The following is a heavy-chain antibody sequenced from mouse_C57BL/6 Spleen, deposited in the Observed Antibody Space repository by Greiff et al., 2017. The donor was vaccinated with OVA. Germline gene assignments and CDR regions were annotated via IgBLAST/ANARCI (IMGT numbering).Heavy chain of an antibody. CDR3: ARGGPLRAFDY. CDR1: GFTFSSYA. CDR2: ISDGGSYT. Sequence: EVQVVESGGGLVKPGGSLKLSCAASGFTFSSYAMSWVRQTPEKRLEWVATISDGGSYTYYPDNVKGRFTISRDNAKNNLYLQMSHLKSEDTAMYYCARGGPLRAFDYWGQGTTLTVSS. V-gene: IGHV5-4*01. J-gene: IGHJ2*01. D-gene: IGHD1-1*01.